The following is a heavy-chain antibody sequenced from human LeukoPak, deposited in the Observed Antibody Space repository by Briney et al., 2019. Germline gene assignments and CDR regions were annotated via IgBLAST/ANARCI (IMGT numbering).Heavy chain of an antibody. V-gene: IGHV3-53*01. J-gene: IGHJ4*02. CDR2: FYKGGNT. CDR1: GFTVSNYY. D-gene: IGHD4-23*01. CDR3: ARRFSRWYFDY. Sequence: PGGSLRLSCEASGFTVSNYYMSWVRQAPGKGLEWVSVFYKGGNTYYADSVKGRFTISRDNSKNTVYLQMNTLRAEDTAVYYCARRFSRWYFDYWGQGTLVTVSS.